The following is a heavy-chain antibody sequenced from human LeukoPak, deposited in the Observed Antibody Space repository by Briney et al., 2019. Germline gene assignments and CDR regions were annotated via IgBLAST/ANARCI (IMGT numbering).Heavy chain of an antibody. Sequence: GGPLRLSCAASGFTFSSYAMSWVRQAPGKGLEWVSAISGSGGSTYYADSVKGRFTISRDNSKNTLYLQMNSLRAEDTAVYYCAKGTDGFGELLNTYDYWGQGTLVTVSS. V-gene: IGHV3-23*01. CDR1: GFTFSSYA. CDR3: AKGTDGFGELLNTYDY. J-gene: IGHJ4*02. D-gene: IGHD3-10*01. CDR2: ISGSGGST.